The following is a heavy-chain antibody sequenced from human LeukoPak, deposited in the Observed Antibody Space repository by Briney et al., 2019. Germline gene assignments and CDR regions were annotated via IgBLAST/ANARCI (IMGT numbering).Heavy chain of an antibody. Sequence: ASVKVSCKASGGTFSSYAISWVRQAPGQGLEWMGGIIPIFGTANYAQKLQGRVTMTTDTSTSTAYMELRSLRSDDTAVYYCARSIYGDYGTILDYWGQGTLVTVSS. CDR1: GGTFSSYA. CDR2: IIPIFGTA. V-gene: IGHV1-69*05. D-gene: IGHD4-17*01. J-gene: IGHJ4*02. CDR3: ARSIYGDYGTILDY.